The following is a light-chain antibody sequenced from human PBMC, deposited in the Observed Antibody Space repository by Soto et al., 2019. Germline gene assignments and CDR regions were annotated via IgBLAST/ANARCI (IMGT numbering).Light chain of an antibody. V-gene: IGLV2-14*01. CDR2: DVS. CDR1: SSDVGGYNY. J-gene: IGLJ3*02. Sequence: QSVLTQPASVSGSPGQSITISCTGTSSDVGGYNYVSWYQQHPGKAPKLMIYDVSNRPSGVSNRFSGSKSGNTASLTISGLRAEDEADYYCSSYTSSSTRVFGGGTKVTVL. CDR3: SSYTSSSTRV.